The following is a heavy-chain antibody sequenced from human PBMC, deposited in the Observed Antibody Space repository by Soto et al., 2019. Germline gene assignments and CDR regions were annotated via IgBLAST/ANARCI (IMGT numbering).Heavy chain of an antibody. J-gene: IGHJ4*02. D-gene: IGHD6-25*01. CDR3: ARGGFIGSPTDD. Sequence: GESLKISCNASGDNFAGYWIGWARQMPGQGLEWMGRILPGDSATSYSPSFQCQVPISADKSNSTVHRQGRSLKASDTAIYFCARGGFIGSPTDDWGQGTRLTVSS. CDR1: GDNFAGYW. CDR2: ILPGDSAT. V-gene: IGHV5-51*01.